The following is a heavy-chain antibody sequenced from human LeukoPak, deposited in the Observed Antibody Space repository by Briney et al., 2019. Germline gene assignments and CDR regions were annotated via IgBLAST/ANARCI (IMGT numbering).Heavy chain of an antibody. CDR3: ARPPVGATGVFDY. D-gene: IGHD1-26*01. Sequence: PSETLSLTCTVSGYSICSGYYWGWIRQPPGKGLEWIGSIYHSGSTYYNPSLKSRVTISVDTSKNQFSLKLSSVTAADTAVYYCARPPVGATGVFDYWGQGALVTVSS. J-gene: IGHJ4*02. CDR2: IYHSGST. V-gene: IGHV4-38-2*02. CDR1: GYSICSGYY.